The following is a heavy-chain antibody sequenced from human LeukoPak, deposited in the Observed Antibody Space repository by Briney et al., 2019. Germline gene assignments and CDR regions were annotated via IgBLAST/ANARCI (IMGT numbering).Heavy chain of an antibody. D-gene: IGHD5-12*01. CDR2: ISGSGGST. CDR1: GFTFSSYA. V-gene: IGHV3-23*01. Sequence: GGSLRLSCAASGFTFSSYAMSWVRQAPGKGLEWVSAISGSGGSTYYADSVKGRFTISRDNSKNTLHLQMNSLRAEDTAVYYCAKDQGHDGDSGYDYLDFDLWGRGTLVTVSS. CDR3: AKDQGHDGDSGYDYLDFDL. J-gene: IGHJ2*01.